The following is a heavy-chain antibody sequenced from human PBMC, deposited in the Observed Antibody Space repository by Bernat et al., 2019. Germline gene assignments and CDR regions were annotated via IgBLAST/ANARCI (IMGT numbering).Heavy chain of an antibody. CDR3: ASIERTTVVTLDY. D-gene: IGHD4-23*01. CDR2: ISSSSSYI. CDR1: GFTFSSYS. V-gene: IGHV3-21*01. J-gene: IGHJ4*02. Sequence: EVQLVESGGGLVKPGGSLRLSCAASGFTFSSYSMNWVRQAPGKGLEWVSSISSSSSYIYYADSVKGRFTISRDNTKNSLYLQMNSLRAEDTAVYYCASIERTTVVTLDYWGQGTLVTVSS.